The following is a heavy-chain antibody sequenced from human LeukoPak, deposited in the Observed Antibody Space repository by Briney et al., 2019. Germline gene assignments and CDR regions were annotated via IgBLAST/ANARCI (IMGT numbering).Heavy chain of an antibody. CDR1: GFSLSTTGMC. D-gene: IGHD4-11*01. V-gene: IGHV2-70*11. CDR3: ARVSRGNYGMYYFDY. Sequence: SGPALVKPTQTLTLTCTFSGFSLSTTGMCVSWIRQPPGKALEWLARIDWDDDKYYSTSLKTRLTISKDTSKNQVVLTMTNMDSVDTATYYCARVSRGNYGMYYFDYWGQGTLVTVSS. J-gene: IGHJ4*02. CDR2: IDWDDDK.